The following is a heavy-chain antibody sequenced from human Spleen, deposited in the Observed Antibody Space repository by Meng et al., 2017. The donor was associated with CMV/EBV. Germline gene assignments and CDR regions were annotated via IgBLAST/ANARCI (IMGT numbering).Heavy chain of an antibody. CDR1: GYTFTTYG. J-gene: IGHJ4*02. V-gene: IGHV7-4-1*02. D-gene: IGHD1-14*01. CDR3: AALERGGTDY. Sequence: QVQLVHSGSELKKPGASVTVSCKASGYTFTTYGINWVRQAPGQGLEWKGWINSDTGNPMYHQGFTGRFVFSLDTSVSTAYLQIRSLKAEDTAVYYCAALERGGTDYWGQGTLVTVSS. CDR2: INSDTGNP.